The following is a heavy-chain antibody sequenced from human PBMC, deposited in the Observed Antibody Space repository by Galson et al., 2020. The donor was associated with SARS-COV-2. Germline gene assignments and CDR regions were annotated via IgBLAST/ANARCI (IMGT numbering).Heavy chain of an antibody. CDR2: LYSGGST. V-gene: IGHV3-53*04. CDR3: ARSREPSYYYAMDA. J-gene: IGHJ6*02. CDR1: GFTVSSHY. D-gene: IGHD1-1*01. Sequence: TGGSLRLSCAASGFTVSSHYMSWVRQAPGKGLEWVSILYSGGSTDYADSVKGRFTISRHNSKNTLYLQMNSLRAEDTAVYYCARSREPSYYYAMDAWGQGTTVTVSS.